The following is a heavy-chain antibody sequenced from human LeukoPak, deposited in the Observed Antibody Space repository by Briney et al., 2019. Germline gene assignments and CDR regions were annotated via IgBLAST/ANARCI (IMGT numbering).Heavy chain of an antibody. CDR3: AINSYDYPYTLNY. V-gene: IGHV3-66*01. Sequence: GGSLRLSCAASGFTVSSKYMSWVRQAPGKGLEWVSGIYSGGTTCYADSVKGRFTISRDNSKNTLYLQVNSPRAEDTAVYYCAINSYDYPYTLNYWGQGTLVTVSS. D-gene: IGHD5-18*01. J-gene: IGHJ4*02. CDR2: IYSGGTT. CDR1: GFTVSSKY.